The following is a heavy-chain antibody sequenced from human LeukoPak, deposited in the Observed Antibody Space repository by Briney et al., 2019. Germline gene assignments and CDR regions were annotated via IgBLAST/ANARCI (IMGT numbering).Heavy chain of an antibody. CDR2: IYTSGST. CDR1: GTSISSGSYY. CDR3: AREAHITIFGVAYYYMDV. Sequence: TSETLSLTCTVSGTSISSGSYYWSWIRQPAGKGLEWIGRIYTSGSTNYNPSLKSRVTISVDTSKNQFSLKLSSVTAADTAVYYCAREAHITIFGVAYYYMDVWGKGTTVTVSS. V-gene: IGHV4-61*02. D-gene: IGHD3-3*01. J-gene: IGHJ6*03.